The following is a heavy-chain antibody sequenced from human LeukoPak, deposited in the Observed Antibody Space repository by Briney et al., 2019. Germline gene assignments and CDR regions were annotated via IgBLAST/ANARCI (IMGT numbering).Heavy chain of an antibody. CDR1: EVTRRSYW. D-gene: IGHD3-10*01. CDR2: INSDGSST. J-gene: IGHJ4*02. Sequence: PGGALRLSCPASEVTRRSYWMKWVRQAPGKRLVWVSRINSDGSSTRYADSVKGRFTISRDNAKNTLYLQMNSLRAEDTAVYYCAELTSMVEQYWGQGTLVTGSS. V-gene: IGHV3-74*01. CDR3: AELTSMVEQY.